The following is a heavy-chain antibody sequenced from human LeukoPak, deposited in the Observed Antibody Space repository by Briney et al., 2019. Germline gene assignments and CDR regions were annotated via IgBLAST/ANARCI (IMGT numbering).Heavy chain of an antibody. CDR1: GYTFTGYY. J-gene: IGHJ4*02. D-gene: IGHD6-6*01. CDR3: ANPSSSFPSPFDY. Sequence: ASVKVSCKASGYTFTGYYMHWVRQAPGQGLEWMGWINPNSGGTNYAQKFQGRVTMTRDTSISTAYMELSRLRSDDTAVYYCANPSSSFPSPFDYWGQGTLVTVSS. V-gene: IGHV1-2*02. CDR2: INPNSGGT.